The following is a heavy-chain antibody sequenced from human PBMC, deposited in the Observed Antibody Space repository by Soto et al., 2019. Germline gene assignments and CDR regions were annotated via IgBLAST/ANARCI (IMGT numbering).Heavy chain of an antibody. CDR1: GGSISSSSYY. J-gene: IGHJ6*02. D-gene: IGHD6-13*01. CDR3: ARQAAGSIYYYYYYGMDV. CDR2: IYYSGST. V-gene: IGHV4-39*01. Sequence: PSATLSLTCTVSGGSISSSSYYWGWIRQPPGKGLEWIGSIYYSGSTYYNPSLKSRVTISVDTSKNQFSLKLSSVTAADTAVYYCARQAAGSIYYYYYYGMDVWGQGTTVTVSS.